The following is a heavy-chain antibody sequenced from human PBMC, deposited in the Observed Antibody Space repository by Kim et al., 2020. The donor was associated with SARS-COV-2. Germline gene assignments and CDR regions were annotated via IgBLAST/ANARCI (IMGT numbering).Heavy chain of an antibody. V-gene: IGHV3-64D*09. J-gene: IGHJ4*02. CDR3: LLNVLMWYGESKDLEDFDY. D-gene: IGHD3-10*01. CDR1: GSTFSRYA. CDR2: ISSNGGST. Sequence: GGSLRLSCSASGSTFSRYAMHWVRQAPGMGLEYVSGISSNGGSTSYADSVKDRFTVSRDNSKNMVFLQMNSLRVVDTAVYYCLLNVLMWYGESKDLEDFDYWGQGTLVTVSS.